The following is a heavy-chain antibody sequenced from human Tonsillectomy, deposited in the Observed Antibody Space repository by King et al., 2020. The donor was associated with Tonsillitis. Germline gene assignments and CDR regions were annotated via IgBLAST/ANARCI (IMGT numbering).Heavy chain of an antibody. CDR3: ARGSRGGWAPFDY. CDR2: IYDDGGT. D-gene: IGHD6-19*01. V-gene: IGHV4-59*01. CDR1: GGSISSSY. J-gene: IGHJ4*02. Sequence: QLQESGPGLVKTSETLSLTCTVSGGSISSSYWSWIRQSPGKGLEWIGYIYDDGGTNYNPSLKSRLVISLDTSKNQFSLKLSSVAAADTAVYYCARGSRGGWAPFDYWGPGALVAAAS.